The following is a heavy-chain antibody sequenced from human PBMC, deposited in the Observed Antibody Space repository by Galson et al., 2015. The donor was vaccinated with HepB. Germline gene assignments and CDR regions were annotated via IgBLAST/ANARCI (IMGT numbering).Heavy chain of an antibody. CDR2: MSWNGVDI. Sequence: SLRLSCAASGFTFDDYAMHWVRQAPGKGLEWVSGMSWNGVDIGYADPVKGRFTISRDNAKNSLYLQMNSLRAEDTALYYCAKGRDCSSTSCYLFGMDVWGPGTTVTVSS. CDR1: GFTFDDYA. V-gene: IGHV3-9*01. D-gene: IGHD2-2*01. CDR3: AKGRDCSSTSCYLFGMDV. J-gene: IGHJ6*02.